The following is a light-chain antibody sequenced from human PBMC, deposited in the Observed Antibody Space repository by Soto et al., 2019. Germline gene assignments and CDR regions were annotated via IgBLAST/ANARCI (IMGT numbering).Light chain of an antibody. J-gene: IGKJ4*01. V-gene: IGKV1-33*01. CDR3: QHYDNLPPLT. CDR1: QDINNF. Sequence: DIQMTQSPSSLSASVGDRVTITCQASQDINNFLNWYQPKPGSAPKLLIYDASNLETGVPSRFSGSGSGTDFIFSISSLQPEDIATYYCQHYDNLPPLTFGGGTKVDIK. CDR2: DAS.